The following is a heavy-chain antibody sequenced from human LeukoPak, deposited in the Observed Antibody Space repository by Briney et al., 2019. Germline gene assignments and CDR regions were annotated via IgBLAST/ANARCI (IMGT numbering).Heavy chain of an antibody. CDR2: IYYSGST. CDR3: ARLGGSSSPS. D-gene: IGHD6-6*01. Sequence: SETLSLTCTVCGGSISSSSYYWGWIRQPPGKGLEWIGSIYYSGSTYYNPSLKSRVTISVDTSKNQFSLKLSSVTAADTAVYYCARLGGSSSPSWGQGTLVTVSP. CDR1: GGSISSSSYY. J-gene: IGHJ4*02. V-gene: IGHV4-39*01.